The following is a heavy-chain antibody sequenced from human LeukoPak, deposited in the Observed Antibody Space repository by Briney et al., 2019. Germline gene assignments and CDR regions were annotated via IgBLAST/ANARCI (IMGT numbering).Heavy chain of an antibody. J-gene: IGHJ3*02. CDR1: GGSISSGGYY. D-gene: IGHD6-13*01. CDR2: IYHSGST. V-gene: IGHV4-30-2*01. Sequence: PSETLSLTCTVSGGSISSGGYYWSWIQQPPGKGLEWIGYIYHSGSTYYNPSLKSRVTISVDRSKNQFSLKLSSVTAADTAVYYCARVRRGQQLVEDAFDIWGQGTMVTVSS. CDR3: ARVRRGQQLVEDAFDI.